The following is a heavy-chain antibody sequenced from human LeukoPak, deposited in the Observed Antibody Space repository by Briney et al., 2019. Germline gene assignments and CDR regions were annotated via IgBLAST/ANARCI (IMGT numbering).Heavy chain of an antibody. V-gene: IGHV7-4-1*02. CDR3: ATHYYGSGSYYIREAFDI. J-gene: IGHJ3*02. D-gene: IGHD3-10*01. CDR2: INTNTGNP. Sequence: ASVKVSCKASGYTFTSHVMNWVRQAPGQGLEWMGWINTNTGNPTYAQGFTGRFVFSLDISVSTAYLQISSLKAEDTAVYYCATHYYGSGSYYIREAFDIWGQGTMVTVSS. CDR1: GYTFTSHV.